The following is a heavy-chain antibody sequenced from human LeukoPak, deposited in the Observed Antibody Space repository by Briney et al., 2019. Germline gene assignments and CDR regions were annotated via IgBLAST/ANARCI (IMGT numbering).Heavy chain of an antibody. CDR2: MNPNSGNT. J-gene: IGHJ6*02. CDR1: GYTFTSYD. Sequence: GASVKVSCKASGYTFTSYDINWVRQATGQGLEWMGWMNPNSGNTGYAQKFQGRVTITRDTSASTAYMELSSLRSEDTAVYYCARVQGYYDILTGYSGYYYYYGMDVWGQGTTVTVSS. CDR3: ARVQGYYDILTGYSGYYYYYGMDV. D-gene: IGHD3-9*01. V-gene: IGHV1-8*01.